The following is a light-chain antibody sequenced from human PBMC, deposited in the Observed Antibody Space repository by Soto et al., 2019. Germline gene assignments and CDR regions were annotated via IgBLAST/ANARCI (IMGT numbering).Light chain of an antibody. J-gene: IGKJ5*01. CDR3: QHCHGWPIT. Sequence: IVLTQSPATLSVSPGERATLSCRASQSVSSHLAWYQQKPGQPPRLLIYGASTRATGIPARFSGSGSGTEFSLTISSLQSEDFVFYYCQHCHGWPITFGQGTRLEIK. V-gene: IGKV3-15*01. CDR1: QSVSSH. CDR2: GAS.